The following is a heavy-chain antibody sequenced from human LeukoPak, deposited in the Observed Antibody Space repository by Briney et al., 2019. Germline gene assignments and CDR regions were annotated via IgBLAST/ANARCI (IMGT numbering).Heavy chain of an antibody. CDR1: GGSISSSSYY. CDR3: ARLAGIYFDY. CDR2: IYYSGNT. V-gene: IGHV4-39*07. J-gene: IGHJ4*02. Sequence: SETLSLTCTVSGGSISSSSYYWDWVRQAPGKGLEWIGNIYYSGNTYYNPSLESRVTISLDTSRNQFSLKLSSVTAADTAVYYCARLAGIYFDYWGQGTLVTVSS. D-gene: IGHD6-19*01.